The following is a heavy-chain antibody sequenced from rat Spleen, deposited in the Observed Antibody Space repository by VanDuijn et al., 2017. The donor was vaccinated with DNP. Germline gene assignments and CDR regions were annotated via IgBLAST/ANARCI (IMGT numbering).Heavy chain of an antibody. CDR1: GFTFSNYD. J-gene: IGHJ4*01. CDR2: ISPSGGST. CDR3: ARHRGAMDA. V-gene: IGHV5-25*01. Sequence: EVQLVESGGGLVQPGRSLKLSCAASGFTFSNYDMAWVRQAPTKGLEWVASISPSGGSTYYRDSVKGRFTVSRDNAKSSLYLQMDSLRSEDTATYYCARHRGAMDAWGQGTSVTVSS.